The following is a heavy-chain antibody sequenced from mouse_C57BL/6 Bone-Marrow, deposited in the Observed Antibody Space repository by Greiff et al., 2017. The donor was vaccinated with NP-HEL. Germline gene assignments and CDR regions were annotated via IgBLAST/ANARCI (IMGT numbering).Heavy chain of an antibody. CDR3: ARSSTTVVAPYYIDY. CDR1: GYTFTSYC. CDR2: IYPRSGNT. J-gene: IGHJ2*01. V-gene: IGHV1-81*01. Sequence: VQLQQSGAELARPGASVKLSCKASGYTFTSYCIRWVKQRTGQGLEWIGVIYPRSGNTYYNEKFKGKATLTADKSSSTAYMKLRSLTSEDSAVDYCARSSTTVVAPYYIDYWGQGTTLTVSS. D-gene: IGHD1-1*01.